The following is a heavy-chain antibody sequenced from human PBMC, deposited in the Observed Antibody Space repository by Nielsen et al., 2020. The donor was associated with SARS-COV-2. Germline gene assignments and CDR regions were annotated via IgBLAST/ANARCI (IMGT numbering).Heavy chain of an antibody. CDR1: GGSISSSSYY. CDR3: ATWGYYYDSRDY. CDR2: IYYSGST. D-gene: IGHD3-22*01. V-gene: IGHV4-39*01. Sequence: SETLSLTCTVSGGSISSSSYYWGWIRQPPGKGLEWIGSIYYSGSTYYNPSLKSRVTISVDTSKNQFSLKLSSVTAADTAVYYCATWGYYYDSRDYWGQGTLVTVSS. J-gene: IGHJ4*02.